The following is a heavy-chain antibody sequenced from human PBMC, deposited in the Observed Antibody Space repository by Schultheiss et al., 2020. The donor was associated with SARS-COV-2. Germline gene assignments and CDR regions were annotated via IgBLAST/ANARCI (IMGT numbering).Heavy chain of an antibody. Sequence: ASVKVSCKASGYTFTSYYMHWVRQAPGQGLEWMGWISAYNGNTNYAQKLQGRVTMTRDTSTSTVYMELSSLRSEDTAVHYCARGPPPGVVITAFDYWGQGTLVTVSS. CDR1: GYTFTSYY. CDR3: ARGPPPGVVITAFDY. D-gene: IGHD3-3*01. CDR2: ISAYNGNT. V-gene: IGHV1-18*04. J-gene: IGHJ4*02.